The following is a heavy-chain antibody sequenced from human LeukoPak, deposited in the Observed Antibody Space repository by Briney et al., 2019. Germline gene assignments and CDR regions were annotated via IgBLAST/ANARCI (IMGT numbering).Heavy chain of an antibody. D-gene: IGHD7-27*01. CDR2: IYHSGST. V-gene: IGHV4-59*08. CDR3: GRVNWVIDY. J-gene: IGHJ4*02. CDR1: GGSISSYY. Sequence: YPSETLSLTCTVSGGSISSYYWGWIRQPPGKGLEWIGGIYHSGSTSYNSSLKSRLTLSIDTSKNQISLKLNSVTAADTAVYYCGRVNWVIDYWGQGTLVTVSS.